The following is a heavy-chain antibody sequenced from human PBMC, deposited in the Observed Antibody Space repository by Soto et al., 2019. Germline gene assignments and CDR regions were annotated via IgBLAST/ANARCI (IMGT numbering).Heavy chain of an antibody. D-gene: IGHD3-3*01. CDR1: GDSVSSNSAA. J-gene: IGHJ5*02. V-gene: IGHV6-1*01. CDR3: ARDLSIDFWSGYGPGRGFAP. CDR2: TYYRSKWYN. Sequence: SQTLSLTCAISGDSVSSNSAAWNWIRQSPSRGLEWLGRTYYRSKWYNDYAVSVKSRITIYPDTSKNQFSLQLNSVTPEDTAVYYCARDLSIDFWSGYGPGRGFAPWVHGTLVTVSS.